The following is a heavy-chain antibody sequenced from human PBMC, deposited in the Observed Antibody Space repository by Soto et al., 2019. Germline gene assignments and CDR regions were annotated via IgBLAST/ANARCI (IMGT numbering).Heavy chain of an antibody. CDR1: GFTFRSYW. CDR2: IKEDGSEK. J-gene: IGHJ4*02. CDR3: ARAAVAGSYSDY. D-gene: IGHD6-19*01. V-gene: IGHV3-7*03. Sequence: ESGGGVVQSGGSLRLSCVGSGFTFRSYWMTWVRQAPGKGLEWVANIKEDGSEKYYVDSVKGRFTVSRDNAQNSVFLRMSSLRTDDTAVYYCARAAVAGSYSDYWGQGTLVAVSS.